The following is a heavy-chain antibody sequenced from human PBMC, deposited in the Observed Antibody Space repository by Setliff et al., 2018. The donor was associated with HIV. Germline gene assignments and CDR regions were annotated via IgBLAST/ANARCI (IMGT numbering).Heavy chain of an antibody. Sequence: SETLSLTCDVFGGSFSGYYWSWIRQPPGKGLEWIGTIYYHGSTYYNPSLKSRVTISIDTSKNQFSLQLTSVTAADTAVYYCVNPSGAMGDFDSWGQGTLVTVSS. CDR1: GGSFSGYY. CDR2: IYYHGST. CDR3: VNPSGAMGDFDS. J-gene: IGHJ4*02. D-gene: IGHD3-16*01. V-gene: IGHV4-34*01.